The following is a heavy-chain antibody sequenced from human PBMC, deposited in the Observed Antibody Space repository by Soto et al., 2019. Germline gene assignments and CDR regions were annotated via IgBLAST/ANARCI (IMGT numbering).Heavy chain of an antibody. Sequence: GWSLRLSCAASGFTFSSYGMHWVRQAPGKGLEWVAVIWYDGSNKYYADSVKGRFTISRDNSKNTLYLQMNSLRAEDTAVYYCAREVENSSSWYVYYYGMDVWGQGTTGTV. CDR2: IWYDGSNK. D-gene: IGHD6-13*01. V-gene: IGHV3-33*01. J-gene: IGHJ6*02. CDR1: GFTFSSYG. CDR3: AREVENSSSWYVYYYGMDV.